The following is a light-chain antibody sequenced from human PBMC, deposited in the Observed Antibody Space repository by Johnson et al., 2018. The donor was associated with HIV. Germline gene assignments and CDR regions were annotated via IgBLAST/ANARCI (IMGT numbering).Light chain of an antibody. Sequence: QSVLTQPPSVSAAPGQKVTISCSGSSSNIGNNYVSWYQQLPGTAPKLLIYDNNKRPSGIPDRFSCSKSGTSATLGITGLQTGDEADYYCGTWDSSLSAHNYVFGTGTKVTVL. J-gene: IGLJ1*01. CDR3: GTWDSSLSAHNYV. CDR1: SSNIGNNY. V-gene: IGLV1-51*01. CDR2: DNN.